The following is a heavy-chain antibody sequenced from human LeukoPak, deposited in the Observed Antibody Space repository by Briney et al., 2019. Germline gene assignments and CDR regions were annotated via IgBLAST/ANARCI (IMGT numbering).Heavy chain of an antibody. V-gene: IGHV3-23*01. D-gene: IGHD6-6*01. J-gene: IGHJ4*02. CDR1: GFTFSDYY. CDR3: AARFVSSSTPFDY. Sequence: GGSLRLSCAASGFTFSDYYMSWIRQAPGKGLEWVSAISGNGGSTYYADSVKGRFTISRDNSKNTLYLQMNSLRAEDTAVYYCAARFVSSSTPFDYWGQGTLVTVSS. CDR2: ISGNGGST.